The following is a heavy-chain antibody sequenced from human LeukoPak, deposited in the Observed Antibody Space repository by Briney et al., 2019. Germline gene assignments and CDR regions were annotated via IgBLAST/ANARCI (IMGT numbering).Heavy chain of an antibody. CDR3: ASNTGTVFDY. V-gene: IGHV4-59*01. D-gene: IGHD7-27*01. CDR2: VYYSGST. J-gene: IGHJ4*02. CDR1: SGSIDSYY. Sequence: SETLSLTCSVSSGSIDSYYWSWIRQPPGKGLEWIGYVYYSGSTEYNPSLRSRVTISLERSKHQFSLKLTSVTAADTAVYYCASNTGTVFDYWGQGALVTVSS.